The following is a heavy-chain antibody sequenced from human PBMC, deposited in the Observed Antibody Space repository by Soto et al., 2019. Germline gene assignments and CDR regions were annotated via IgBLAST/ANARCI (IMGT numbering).Heavy chain of an antibody. CDR1: GLTFSRYA. Sequence: GGSLRLSCAASGLTFSRYAMSWFRQAPGRGLEWVSAITDTGGDTYHADSVKGRLTISRDNTKNTLYLQMNSLGAEDTAVYYCAKGSSSSRPYYLDFWGQGTLVTVS. J-gene: IGHJ4*02. CDR2: ITDTGGDT. V-gene: IGHV3-23*01. D-gene: IGHD6-13*01. CDR3: AKGSSSSRPYYLDF.